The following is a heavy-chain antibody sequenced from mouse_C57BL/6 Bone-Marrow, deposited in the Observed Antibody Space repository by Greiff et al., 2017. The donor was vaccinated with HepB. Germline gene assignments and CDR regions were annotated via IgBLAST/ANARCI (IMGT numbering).Heavy chain of an antibody. D-gene: IGHD2-3*01. Sequence: EVKVVESGGGLVKPGGSLKLSCAASGFTFSDYGMHWVRQAPEKGLEWVAYISSGSSTIYYADTVKGRFTISRDNAKNTLFLQMTSLRSEDTAMYYCAKGVDGYYDWYFDVWGTGTTVTVSS. V-gene: IGHV5-17*01. CDR1: GFTFSDYG. CDR3: AKGVDGYYDWYFDV. J-gene: IGHJ1*03. CDR2: ISSGSSTI.